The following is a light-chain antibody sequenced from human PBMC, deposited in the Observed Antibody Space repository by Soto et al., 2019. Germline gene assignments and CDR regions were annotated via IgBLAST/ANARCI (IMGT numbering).Light chain of an antibody. CDR2: QDN. J-gene: IGLJ3*02. V-gene: IGLV3-1*01. Sequence: SYELTQPPSVSVSPGQTATITCSGDNLGDKYACWYQQKPGQSPVLVIYQDNNRPSGIPGRFSGSKSGNTATLTISGTQAMDEADYYCQAWDSWVFGGGTKLTVL. CDR1: NLGDKY. CDR3: QAWDSWV.